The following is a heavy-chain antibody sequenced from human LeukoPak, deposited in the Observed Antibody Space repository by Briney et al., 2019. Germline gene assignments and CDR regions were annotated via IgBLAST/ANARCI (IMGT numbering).Heavy chain of an antibody. CDR2: IYDGGST. CDR3: ARDLGGGRPPLDY. Sequence: PGGSLRLSFAASGFTVSTNHMNWVRQAPGKGLEWVSVIYDGGSTYYADSVKGRFTISRDISKNMVYLQMDTLRVENTAVYYCARDLGGGRPPLDYWGQGSLVTVSS. V-gene: IGHV3-66*01. J-gene: IGHJ4*02. CDR1: GFTVSTNH. D-gene: IGHD3-16*01.